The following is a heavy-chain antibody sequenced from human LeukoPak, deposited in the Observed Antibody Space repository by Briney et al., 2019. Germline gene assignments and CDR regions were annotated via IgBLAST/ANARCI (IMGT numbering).Heavy chain of an antibody. Sequence: GGSLRLSCAVSGFTVRTNYMSWVRQAPGKGLEWVSVIYSGGGTYYADSAKGRFTISRDNSKNTLYLQMNSLRAEDTAVYYCACSAAGDYVKYGLDVWGQGTTVTVSS. CDR3: ACSAAGDYVKYGLDV. V-gene: IGHV3-66*01. CDR1: GFTVRTNY. CDR2: IYSGGGT. D-gene: IGHD4-17*01. J-gene: IGHJ6*02.